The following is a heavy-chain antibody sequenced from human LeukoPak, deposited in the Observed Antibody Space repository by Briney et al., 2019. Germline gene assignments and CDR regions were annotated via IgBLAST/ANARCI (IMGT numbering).Heavy chain of an antibody. D-gene: IGHD5-12*01. CDR1: GYTFTGYY. CDR3: ARGREGGYYDAFDI. V-gene: IGHV1-2*04. CDR2: INPNSGGT. Sequence: ASVKVSCKASGYTFTGYYMHWVRQAPGQGLEWMRWINPNSGGTNYAQKFQGWVTMTRDTSISTAYMELSRLRSDDTAVYYCARGREGGYYDAFDIWGQGTMVTVSS. J-gene: IGHJ3*02.